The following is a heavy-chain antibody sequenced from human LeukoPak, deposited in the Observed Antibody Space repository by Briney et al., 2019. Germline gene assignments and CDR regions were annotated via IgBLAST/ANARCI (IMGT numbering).Heavy chain of an antibody. V-gene: IGHV1-2*02. CDR1: GYTFTGYY. CDR3: ARATGIAAAGYFDY. Sequence: ASVKVSCKASGYTFTGYYTHWVRQAPGQGLEWMGWINPNSGGTNYAQKFQGRVTMTRDTSISTAYMELSRLRSDDTAVYYCARATGIAAAGYFDYWGQGTLVTVSS. D-gene: IGHD6-13*01. J-gene: IGHJ4*02. CDR2: INPNSGGT.